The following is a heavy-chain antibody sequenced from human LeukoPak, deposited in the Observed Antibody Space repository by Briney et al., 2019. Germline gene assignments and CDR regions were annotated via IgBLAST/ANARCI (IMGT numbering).Heavy chain of an antibody. CDR1: GYTFTDYY. Sequence: ASVKVSCKASGYTFTDYYIHWVRQAPGQGLEWIGWINPNSGGTNYAQKFQGRVTMTRDTSISTAYMELSRLRSDDTAVYYCARAGRIAAADFLRNWFDPWGQGTLVTVSS. J-gene: IGHJ5*02. D-gene: IGHD6-13*01. CDR2: INPNSGGT. CDR3: ARAGRIAAADFLRNWFDP. V-gene: IGHV1-2*02.